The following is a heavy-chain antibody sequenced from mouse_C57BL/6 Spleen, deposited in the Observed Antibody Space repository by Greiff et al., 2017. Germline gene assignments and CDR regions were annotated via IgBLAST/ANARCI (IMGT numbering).Heavy chain of an antibody. Sequence: VQLQQSGPELVKPGASVQMSCKASGYTFTDYNMHWVKQSHGKSLEWIGYINPNNGGTSYNQKFKGKATLTVNKSSSTAYMELRSLTSEDSAVYYCASAYYGSSLYAMDYWGQGTSVTVSS. CDR3: ASAYYGSSLYAMDY. V-gene: IGHV1-22*01. J-gene: IGHJ4*01. CDR2: INPNNGGT. CDR1: GYTFTDYN. D-gene: IGHD1-1*01.